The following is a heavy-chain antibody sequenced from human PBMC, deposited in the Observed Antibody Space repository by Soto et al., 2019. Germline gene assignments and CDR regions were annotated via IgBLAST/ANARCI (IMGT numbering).Heavy chain of an antibody. CDR1: GYTFTSYG. CDR3: ARVIGRVIYDIFTGYYNWFDP. J-gene: IGHJ5*02. D-gene: IGHD3-9*01. V-gene: IGHV1-18*01. CDR2: ISAYNGNT. Sequence: GASVKVSCKASGYTFTSYGISWVRQAPGQGLEWMGWISAYNGNTNYAQKLQGRVTMTTDTSTSTAYMELRSLRSDDTAVYYCARVIGRVIYDIFTGYYNWFDPWGQGTLVTVSS.